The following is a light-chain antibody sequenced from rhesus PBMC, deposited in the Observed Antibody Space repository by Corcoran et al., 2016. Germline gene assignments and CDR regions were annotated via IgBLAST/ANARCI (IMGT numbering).Light chain of an antibody. CDR3: LQYNSKPFT. V-gene: IGKV1-36*01. Sequence: DIQMTQSPSSLSASVGDRVTITCRASQGISNYLSWYQQKPGKAHKRLIYAASRLESGVPSRFSGRGSGTEITLPISSMHPKDFAAYCCLQYNSKPFTFGPGTKLDIK. CDR2: AAS. CDR1: QGISNY. J-gene: IGKJ3*01.